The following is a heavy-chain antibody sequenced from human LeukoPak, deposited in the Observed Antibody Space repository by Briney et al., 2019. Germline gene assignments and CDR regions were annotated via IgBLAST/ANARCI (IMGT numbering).Heavy chain of an antibody. CDR1: GGSISSSSYY. J-gene: IGHJ3*02. CDR3: ARQRATYYYDSSGYHGAPDAFDI. Sequence: SETLSLTCTVSGGSISSSSYYWGWIRQPAGKGLEWIGSIYHSGSTYYNPSLKSRVTISVDTSKNQFSLKLSSVTAADTAVYYCARQRATYYYDSSGYHGAPDAFDIWGQGTMVTVSS. V-gene: IGHV4-39*01. CDR2: IYHSGST. D-gene: IGHD3-22*01.